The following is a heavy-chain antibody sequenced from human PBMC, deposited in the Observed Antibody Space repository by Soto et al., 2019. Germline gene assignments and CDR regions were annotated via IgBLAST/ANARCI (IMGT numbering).Heavy chain of an antibody. Sequence: ASVKVSCKTSGYTFSNYGITWVRQAPGQPLEWLGWISLYSDGTNYAQKFQGRVSMTTHTSTTTAYMEPRSLRSDDTAVYYWASDGRPFDSYNFDYWGQGTRGTVSS. CDR3: ASDGRPFDSYNFDY. CDR1: GYTFSNYG. D-gene: IGHD5-18*01. J-gene: IGHJ4*02. CDR2: ISLYSDGT. V-gene: IGHV1-18*01.